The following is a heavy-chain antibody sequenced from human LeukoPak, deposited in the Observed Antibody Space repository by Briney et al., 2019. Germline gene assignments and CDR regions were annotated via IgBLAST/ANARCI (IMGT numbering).Heavy chain of an antibody. V-gene: IGHV3-66*01. CDR1: GFTVSSNY. J-gene: IGHJ4*02. Sequence: GGSLRLSCAASGFTVSSNYMSWVRQAPGKGLEWVSVIYSGGSTYYADSVKGRFTISRDNSKNTLYLQMNSLRAEDTAVYYCARDRLYGSGSYHKYWGQGTLVTVSS. CDR2: IYSGGST. CDR3: ARDRLYGSGSYHKY. D-gene: IGHD3-10*01.